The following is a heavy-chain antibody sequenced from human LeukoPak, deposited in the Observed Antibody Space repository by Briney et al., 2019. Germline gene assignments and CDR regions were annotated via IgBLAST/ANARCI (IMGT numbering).Heavy chain of an antibody. CDR1: GYSFTDYW. J-gene: IGHJ4*02. CDR3: ATAGATVLTPSGY. Sequence: GESLKISCKGSGYSFTDYWIGWVRQAPGQGLEWMGWINPNNGGTNYARKFQGRVTMTRDTSFKTAYMELSRLTSDDTAVYYCATAGATVLTPSGYWGQGTLVTVSS. D-gene: IGHD4-23*01. V-gene: IGHV1-2*02. CDR2: INPNNGGT.